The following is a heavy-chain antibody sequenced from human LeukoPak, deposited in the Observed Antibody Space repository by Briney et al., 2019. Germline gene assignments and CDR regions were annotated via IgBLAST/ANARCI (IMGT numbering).Heavy chain of an antibody. Sequence: SETLPLTCSVSGGSISPYYWSWIRQPPGKGLEWIGYIFYSGITTYNPSLKSRVTISLDSSKNQFFLRLTSVTAADTAMYYCARAETLAAIYFDFWGQGSLVTVSS. CDR1: GGSISPYY. D-gene: IGHD6-25*01. V-gene: IGHV4-59*01. CDR2: IFYSGIT. CDR3: ARAETLAAIYFDF. J-gene: IGHJ4*02.